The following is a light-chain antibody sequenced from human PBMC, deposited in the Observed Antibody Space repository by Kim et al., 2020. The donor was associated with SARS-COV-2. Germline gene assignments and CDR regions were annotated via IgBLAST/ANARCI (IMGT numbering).Light chain of an antibody. J-gene: IGKJ4*01. CDR1: QSSSVY. CDR3: QQRGNWPPALT. Sequence: AGESAHLSVRASQSSSVYVGWYQHKPCQAPRLLIYDAAIRAAGIPDRFSGSGSGTDFTLTIGSLAPEDFAVYYCQQRGNWPPALTFGGGTKVDIK. CDR2: DAA. V-gene: IGKV3-11*01.